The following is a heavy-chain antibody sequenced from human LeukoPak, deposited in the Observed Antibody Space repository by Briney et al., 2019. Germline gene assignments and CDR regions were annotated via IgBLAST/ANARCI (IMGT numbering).Heavy chain of an antibody. CDR2: IWYDGRNR. CDR3: AREVAAAGSNYFDY. J-gene: IGHJ4*02. Sequence: HPGGSLRLSCAASGFTFTSYCMHWARQAPGNGLEWLAVIWYDGRNRYYADAVKGRFTISRDNSKNTLYLQMNSLRAEDTAVYYCAREVAAAGSNYFDYWGQGTLVTVSS. CDR1: GFTFTSYC. V-gene: IGHV3-33*01. D-gene: IGHD6-13*01.